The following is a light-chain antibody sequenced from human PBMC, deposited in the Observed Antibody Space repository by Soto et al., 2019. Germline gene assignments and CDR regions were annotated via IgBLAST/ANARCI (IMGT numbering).Light chain of an antibody. Sequence: DIQMTQSPSTLSASVGDRVTITCQASQSINTNLAWYHQKPGKAPKLLIYKASTLQTGVPSRFSGSGSGTEFTLTISSLQPDDFATYYCQQYETFSGTFGPGTKVDI. J-gene: IGKJ1*01. V-gene: IGKV1-5*03. CDR2: KAS. CDR1: QSINTN. CDR3: QQYETFSGT.